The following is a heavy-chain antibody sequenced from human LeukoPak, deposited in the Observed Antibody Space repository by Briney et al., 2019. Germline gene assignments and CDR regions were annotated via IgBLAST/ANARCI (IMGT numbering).Heavy chain of an antibody. CDR3: ATARNFRFEY. J-gene: IGHJ4*02. CDR2: MNGEGTTI. Sequence: GGSRSLSCATPGLPSRTTWVPWVGQAPGKGLMWVSRMNGEGTTIDYADSVKGRFTVSRDYAKNTLFLQMNNLRTEDTALYFCATARNFRFEYWGQGSLVIVSA. D-gene: IGHD1-7*01. CDR1: GLPSRTTW. V-gene: IGHV3-74*01.